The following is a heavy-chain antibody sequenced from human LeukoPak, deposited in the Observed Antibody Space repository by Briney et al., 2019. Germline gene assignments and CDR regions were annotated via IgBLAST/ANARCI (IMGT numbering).Heavy chain of an antibody. CDR3: ARTVATHYYYYHMDV. CDR1: GGSISSGGYY. CDR2: ISYSGST. J-gene: IGHJ6*03. D-gene: IGHD4-17*01. V-gene: IGHV4-31*03. Sequence: SETLSLTCTVSGGSISSGGYYWSWIRQHPGKGLEWIGYISYSGSTYYNPSLKSRVTISVDTSKNQFSLKLSSVTAADTAVYYCARTVATHYYYYHMDVWGKGTTVTVSS.